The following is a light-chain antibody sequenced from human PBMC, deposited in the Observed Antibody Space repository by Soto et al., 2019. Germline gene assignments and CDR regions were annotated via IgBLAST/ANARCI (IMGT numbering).Light chain of an antibody. CDR1: QSVSSSY. V-gene: IGKV3-20*02. Sequence: EIVLTQSPATLSLSPGERATLSCRASQSVSSSYLAWYQQKPGQAPRLLIYGASSRATDIPARFSGSGSGTEFTLTISSLQPDDFATYYCQQYKSYSWAFGQGTKV. J-gene: IGKJ1*01. CDR3: QQYKSYSWA. CDR2: GAS.